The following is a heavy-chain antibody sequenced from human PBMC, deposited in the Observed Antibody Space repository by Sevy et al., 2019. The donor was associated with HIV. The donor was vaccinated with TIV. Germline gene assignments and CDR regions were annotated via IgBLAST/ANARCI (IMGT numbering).Heavy chain of an antibody. V-gene: IGHV3-33*01. CDR3: ARDSNEYGDYRLSYYFDY. J-gene: IGHJ4*02. CDR2: IYYDGNNK. Sequence: GGSLRLSCAASGFTFNSYGMHWVRQAPIKGLEWVASIYYDGNNKYYADSVKGRFTISRDESKNTLYLQMNSLTAEDTAVYYCARDSNEYGDYRLSYYFDYWGQGALVTVSS. CDR1: GFTFNSYG. D-gene: IGHD4-17*01.